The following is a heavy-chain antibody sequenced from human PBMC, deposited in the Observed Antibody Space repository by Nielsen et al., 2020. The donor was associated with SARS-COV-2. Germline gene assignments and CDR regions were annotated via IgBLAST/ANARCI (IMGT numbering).Heavy chain of an antibody. CDR3: ARSTSAAGNDY. Sequence: GESLKISCAASGFTFSSYSMNWVRQAPGKGLEWVSSISSSSSYIYYADSVKGRFTISRDNAKNSLYLQMNSLRAEDTAVYYCARSTSAAGNDYWGQGSLVTVSS. V-gene: IGHV3-21*01. CDR2: ISSSSSYI. J-gene: IGHJ4*02. CDR1: GFTFSSYS. D-gene: IGHD6-13*01.